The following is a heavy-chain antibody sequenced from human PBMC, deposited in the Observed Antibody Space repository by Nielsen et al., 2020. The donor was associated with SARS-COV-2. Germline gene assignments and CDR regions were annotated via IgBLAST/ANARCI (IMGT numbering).Heavy chain of an antibody. CDR3: AAKYDGEWLAVFDY. V-gene: IGHV3-23*01. CDR1: GFTFSNYV. CDR2: ISASGAST. J-gene: IGHJ4*01. D-gene: IGHD6-19*01. Sequence: GESLKISCAASGFTFSNYVMNWVRQSPGKGLEWVSAISASGASTYYADSVKGRFTISRDNSKNTLYLQMNSLEIEDTAVYYCAAKYDGEWLAVFDYWGQGTQVTVSS.